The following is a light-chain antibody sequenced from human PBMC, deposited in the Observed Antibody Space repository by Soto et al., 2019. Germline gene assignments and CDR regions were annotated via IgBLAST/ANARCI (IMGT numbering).Light chain of an antibody. V-gene: IGKV3-20*01. CDR3: QQYGSSPYT. CDR1: QSVSSSY. J-gene: IGKJ2*01. Sequence: EIVLTQSPGTLSLSPGERATLSCRASQSVSSSYLAWYQQKPGQAPRLLIYGASSRATGLPDRFSGSGSGTDFTLTIIRLEPEDFAVYYCQQYGSSPYTFGQGTKLEIK. CDR2: GAS.